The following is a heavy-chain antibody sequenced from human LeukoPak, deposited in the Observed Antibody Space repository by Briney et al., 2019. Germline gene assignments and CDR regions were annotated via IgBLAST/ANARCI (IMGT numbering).Heavy chain of an antibody. CDR2: ISSSSSYI. CDR3: ARDSRRLNFDY. CDR1: GFTFSSYS. D-gene: IGHD2-21*01. Sequence: GGSLRLSCAVSGFTFSSYSMNWVRQAPGKGLEWVSSISSSSSYIYYADSVKGRFTISRDNAKNSLYLQMNSLRAEDTAVYYCARDSRRLNFDYWGQGTLVTVSS. J-gene: IGHJ4*02. V-gene: IGHV3-21*01.